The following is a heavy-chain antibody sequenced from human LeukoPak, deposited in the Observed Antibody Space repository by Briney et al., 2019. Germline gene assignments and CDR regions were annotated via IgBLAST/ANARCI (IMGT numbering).Heavy chain of an antibody. V-gene: IGHV3-23*01. D-gene: IGHD3-10*01. Sequence: GGSLRLSCAASGFTFSYYSMTWVRQAPGKGLEWVSAFSGGADHTYYADSVRGRFTISRDNSQNFLYLQMNYLRAEDTALYYCAKDAVDASGRTNAFDVWGQGAMVTVSS. CDR2: FSGGADHT. CDR1: GFTFSYYS. J-gene: IGHJ3*01. CDR3: AKDAVDASGRTNAFDV.